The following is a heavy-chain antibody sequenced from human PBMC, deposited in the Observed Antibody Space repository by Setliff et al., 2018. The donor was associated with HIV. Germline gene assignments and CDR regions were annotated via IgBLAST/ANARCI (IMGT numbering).Heavy chain of an antibody. CDR1: GGYISSGGCY. CDR3: ARHSPSDF. J-gene: IGHJ4*02. V-gene: IGHV4-31*03. CDR2: IYNTGST. Sequence: SETLSLTCTVTGGYISSGGCYWTWIREHPGKSLEWIGYIYNTGSTYHSPSLKSRVTISVDTSKNQFSLKLYSVTASDTAVYYCARHSPSDFWGQGTLVTVSS.